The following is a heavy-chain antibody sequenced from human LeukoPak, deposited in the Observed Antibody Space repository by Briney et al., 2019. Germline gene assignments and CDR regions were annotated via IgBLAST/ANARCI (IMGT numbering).Heavy chain of an antibody. CDR3: ARGNILTGYTY. V-gene: IGHV3-13*01. D-gene: IGHD3-9*01. CDR2: IGYAGDT. CDR1: GFTFSSYD. J-gene: IGHJ4*02. Sequence: GGSLRLSCVASGFTFSSYDMHWVRQATAEGLEWVSAIGYAGDTYYAGSVKGRFTISRENAKSSLYLQMNSLQAGDTAVYYCARGNILTGYTYWGQGILVTVSS.